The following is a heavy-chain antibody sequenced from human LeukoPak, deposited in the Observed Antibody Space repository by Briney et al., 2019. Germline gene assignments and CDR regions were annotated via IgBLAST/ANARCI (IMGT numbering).Heavy chain of an antibody. CDR3: ARDRRDSYNYYFDY. V-gene: IGHV4-59*01. J-gene: IGHJ4*02. D-gene: IGHD5-24*01. CDR2: IYYSGST. CDR1: GGSISNYY. Sequence: SETLSLTCTVSGGSISNYYWSWIRQPPGKGLEWIGYIYYSGSTNYNPSLKSRVTMSVDTSKNQFSLKLSSVTAADTAVYYCARDRRDSYNYYFDYWGQGTLVTVSS.